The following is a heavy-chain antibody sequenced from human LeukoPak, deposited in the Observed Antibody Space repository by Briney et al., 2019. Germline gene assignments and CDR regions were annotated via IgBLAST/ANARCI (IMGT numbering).Heavy chain of an antibody. CDR1: GFTFIGSA. J-gene: IGHJ4*02. CDR3: TRHGGGDAGYAVFDN. D-gene: IGHD5-12*01. V-gene: IGHV3-73*01. CDR2: IRSKTNNYAT. Sequence: PTGGSLMLSCAASGFTFIGSAIHWVRQGSGKGLERVGHIRSKTNNYATAYAASVKGRFTISRDDSKNTAYLQMDSLKPEDTAVYYCTRHGGGDAGYAVFDNWGQGTLVTASS.